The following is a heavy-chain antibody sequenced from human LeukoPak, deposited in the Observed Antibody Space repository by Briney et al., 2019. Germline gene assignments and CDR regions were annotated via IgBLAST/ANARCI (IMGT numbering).Heavy chain of an antibody. CDR3: ARGRRNIVVVPAARVARGYFDY. CDR1: GGSFSGYY. J-gene: IGHJ4*02. D-gene: IGHD2-2*01. V-gene: IGHV4-34*01. CDR2: INHSGST. Sequence: SETLSLTCAVYGGSFSGYYWSWIRQPPGKGLEWIGEINHSGSTNYNPSLKSRVTISVDTSKNQFSLKLSSVTAADTAVYYRARGRRNIVVVPAARVARGYFDYWGQGTLVTVSS.